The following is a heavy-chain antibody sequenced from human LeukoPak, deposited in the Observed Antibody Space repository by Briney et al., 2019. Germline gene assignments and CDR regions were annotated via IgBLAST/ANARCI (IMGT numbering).Heavy chain of an antibody. CDR1: GYTFTGYY. Sequence: ASVKVSCKASGYTFTGYYMHWVRQAPGQGLEWMGRINPNSGGTNYAQKFQGRVTMTRDTSISTAYMELSRLRSDDTAVYYCARGPGYYYDRSGYYPGDYWGQGTLVTVSS. V-gene: IGHV1-2*06. CDR2: INPNSGGT. J-gene: IGHJ4*02. CDR3: ARGPGYYYDRSGYYPGDY. D-gene: IGHD3-22*01.